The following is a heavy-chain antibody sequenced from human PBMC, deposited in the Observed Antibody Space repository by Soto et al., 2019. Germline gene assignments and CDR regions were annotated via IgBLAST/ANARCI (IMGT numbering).Heavy chain of an antibody. Sequence: GASVKVSCKVSGYTLTELSMHWVRQAPGKGLEWMGGFDPEDGETIYAQKFQGRVTMTEDTSTDTAYMELSSLRSEDTAVYYCATPYYDFWSGYPKRYNWFDPWGQGTLVTVSS. V-gene: IGHV1-24*01. D-gene: IGHD3-3*01. CDR3: ATPYYDFWSGYPKRYNWFDP. J-gene: IGHJ5*02. CDR2: FDPEDGET. CDR1: GYTLTELS.